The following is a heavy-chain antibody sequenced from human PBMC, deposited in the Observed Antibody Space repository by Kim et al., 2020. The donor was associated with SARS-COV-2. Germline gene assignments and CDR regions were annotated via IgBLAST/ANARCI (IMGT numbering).Heavy chain of an antibody. CDR2: GKP. J-gene: IGHJ6*02. D-gene: IGHD3-10*01. V-gene: IGHV7-4-1*02. CDR3: ARGPGGMDV. Sequence: GKPMYAQGFIGRFVFSLDTSVSTAYLQISSLKAEDTAVYYCARGPGGMDVWGQGTTVIVSS.